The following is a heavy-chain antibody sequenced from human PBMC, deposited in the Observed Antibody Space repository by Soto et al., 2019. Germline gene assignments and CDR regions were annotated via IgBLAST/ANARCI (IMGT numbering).Heavy chain of an antibody. V-gene: IGHV1-69*06. CDR2: IIPIFGTA. D-gene: IGHD2-15*01. CDR1: GGTFSSYA. Sequence: SVEVSCKASGGTFSSYAISWVRQAPGQGLEWMGGIIPIFGTANYAQKFQGRVTITADKSTSTAYIELSSLRSEDTAAYYYARGYCSAGSCQTPHFDYWGQGTLVTVSS. CDR3: ARGYCSAGSCQTPHFDY. J-gene: IGHJ4*02.